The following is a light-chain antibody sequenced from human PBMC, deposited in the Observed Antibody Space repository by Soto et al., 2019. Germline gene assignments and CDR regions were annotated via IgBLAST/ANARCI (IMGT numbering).Light chain of an antibody. CDR3: AAWDDSLTGSWV. V-gene: IGLV1-44*01. Sequence: QSVLTQPPSASGTPGQRVTISCSGSSSNIGNNPVNWYQQLPRTAPKLLIYSNSHRPSGVPDRFSGSKSGTSASLAISGLQSEDEADYYCAAWDDSLTGSWVFGGGTKLTVL. J-gene: IGLJ3*02. CDR2: SNS. CDR1: SSNIGNNP.